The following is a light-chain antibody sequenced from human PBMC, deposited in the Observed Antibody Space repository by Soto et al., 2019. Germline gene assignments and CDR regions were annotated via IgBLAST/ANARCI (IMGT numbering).Light chain of an antibody. J-gene: IGKJ1*01. CDR1: QSISSW. CDR2: AAS. Sequence: DIQVTQTTSSLSASVGDRGTITCRASQSISSWLAWYPHKPGKAPTLLVYAASSSQSGLPSRYRGSKSVTGLARAISSLQPKGIQTYCRHQSYDVPFRFGQGAK. CDR3: HQSYDVPFR. V-gene: IGKV1-39*01.